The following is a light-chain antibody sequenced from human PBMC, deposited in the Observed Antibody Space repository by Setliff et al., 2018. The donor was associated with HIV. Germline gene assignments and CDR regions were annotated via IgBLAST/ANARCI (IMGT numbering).Light chain of an antibody. Sequence: QSALTQPASVSGSPGQSITISCTGSSSDVGGYKYVSWYQQHPGKAPKLIIYDVTNRPSGVSNSFSGSKSGNTASLTISGLQAEDEAEYYCSSYTSSSTYVFGSGTRPPS. V-gene: IGLV2-14*01. J-gene: IGLJ1*01. CDR1: SSDVGGYKY. CDR3: SSYTSSSTYV. CDR2: DVT.